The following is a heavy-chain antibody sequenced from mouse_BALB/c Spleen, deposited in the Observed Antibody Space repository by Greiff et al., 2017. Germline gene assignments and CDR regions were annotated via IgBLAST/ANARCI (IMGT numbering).Heavy chain of an antibody. CDR2: IYPYNGGT. Sequence: EVQLQQSGPELVKPGASVKISCKASGYTFTDYNMHWVKQSHGKSLEWIGYIYPYNGGTGYNQKFKSKATLTVDNSSSTAYMELRSLTSEDSAVYYCARGGGNYEDAMDYWGQGTSVTVSS. CDR1: GYTFTDYN. D-gene: IGHD2-1*01. V-gene: IGHV1S29*02. J-gene: IGHJ4*01. CDR3: ARGGGNYEDAMDY.